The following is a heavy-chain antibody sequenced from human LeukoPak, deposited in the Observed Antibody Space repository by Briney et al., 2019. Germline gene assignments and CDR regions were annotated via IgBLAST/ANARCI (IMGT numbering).Heavy chain of an antibody. Sequence: AISWVRQAPGQGLEWMGRIIPILGIANYAQKFQGRVTITADKSTSTAYMELSSLRSEDTAVYYCARDYDFWSGWYYFDYWGQGTLVTVSS. CDR1: A. V-gene: IGHV1-69*04. CDR3: ARDYDFWSGWYYFDY. J-gene: IGHJ4*02. CDR2: IIPILGIA. D-gene: IGHD3-3*01.